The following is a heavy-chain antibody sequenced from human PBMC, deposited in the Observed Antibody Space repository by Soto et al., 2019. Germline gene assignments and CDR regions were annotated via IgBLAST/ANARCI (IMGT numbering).Heavy chain of an antibody. D-gene: IGHD3-10*01. J-gene: IGHJ6*03. CDR1: GGSFSGYQ. Sequence: QVQLQQWGAGLLKPSETLSLTCAVYGGSFSGYQWTWIRQTPGKGLEWIGKINDRGNINYNPSLKSRVTIFLDTPKKQISLTLRSVTAADTAVYYCARGLILWFGELSRRGGYYYYMDVWGEGTTVIVSS. V-gene: IGHV4-34*01. CDR3: ARGLILWFGELSRRGGYYYYMDV. CDR2: INDRGNI.